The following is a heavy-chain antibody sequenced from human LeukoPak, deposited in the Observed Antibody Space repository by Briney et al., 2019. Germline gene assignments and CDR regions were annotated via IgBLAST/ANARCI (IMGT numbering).Heavy chain of an antibody. D-gene: IGHD5-24*01. J-gene: IGHJ4*02. Sequence: GGSLRLSCAASGFTFSSYWMSSVRQAPGKGLEWVANIKQDGSEKYYVDSVKGRFTISRDNAKNSLYLQMNSLRAEDTAVYYCARVSDRDGYNYDYWGQGTLVTVSS. V-gene: IGHV3-7*01. CDR1: GFTFSSYW. CDR3: ARVSDRDGYNYDY. CDR2: IKQDGSEK.